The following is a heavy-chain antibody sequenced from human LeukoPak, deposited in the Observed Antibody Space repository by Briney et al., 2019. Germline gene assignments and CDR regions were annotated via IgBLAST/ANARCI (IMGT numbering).Heavy chain of an antibody. CDR1: GGSISSYY. CDR3: ARSRTTTAMVARFDP. V-gene: IGHV4-59*01. J-gene: IGHJ5*02. CDR2: VYYSGST. D-gene: IGHD5-18*01. Sequence: SETLSLTCTVSGGSISSYYWSWIRQPPGKGLEWIGYVYYSGSTNYNPSLKSRVTISVDTSKNQFSLKLSSVTAADTAVYYCARSRTTTAMVARFDPWGQGTLVTVSS.